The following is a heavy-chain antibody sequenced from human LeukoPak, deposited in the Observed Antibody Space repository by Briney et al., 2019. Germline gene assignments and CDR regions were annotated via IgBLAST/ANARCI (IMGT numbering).Heavy chain of an antibody. Sequence: GGSLRLSCAASGSTFSSYGMHWVRQAPGKGLEWVAVISYDGSNKYYADSVKGRFTISRDNSKNTLYLQMNTLRAEDTAVYYCAKMDWNDHYFDFWGQGTLVTVSS. V-gene: IGHV3-30*18. J-gene: IGHJ4*02. CDR1: GSTFSSYG. D-gene: IGHD1-1*01. CDR2: ISYDGSNK. CDR3: AKMDWNDHYFDF.